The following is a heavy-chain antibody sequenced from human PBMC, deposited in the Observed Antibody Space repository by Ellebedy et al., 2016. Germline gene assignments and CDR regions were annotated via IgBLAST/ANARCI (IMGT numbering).Heavy chain of an antibody. CDR3: ATAPGYSEY. V-gene: IGHV3-74*01. Sequence: GESLKISXVASGFTLSTYWMFWVRQAPGKGLMWVSRINPDGSSTTYADSVKGRFTLSRDNAKNTLYLQMNSLRADDTAVYFCATAPGYSEYWGQGSLVTVSS. D-gene: IGHD2-15*01. CDR2: INPDGSST. CDR1: GFTLSTYW. J-gene: IGHJ4*02.